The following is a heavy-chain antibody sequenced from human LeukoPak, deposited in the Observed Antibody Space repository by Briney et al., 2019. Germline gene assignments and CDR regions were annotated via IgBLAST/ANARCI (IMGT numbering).Heavy chain of an antibody. D-gene: IGHD1-1*01. CDR2: IHPSGTT. CDR1: GFSISLGYY. V-gene: IGHV4-38-2*02. J-gene: IGHJ4*02. CDR3: ATERERRITD. Sequence: SETLSLTCDVSGFSISLGYYWVWIRQPAGQGLEWIGCIHPSGTTFYNSSLNSRITMTIDAPKNQFSLRLSLVTAVDTAVYFCATERERRITDWGQGTLVTVSS.